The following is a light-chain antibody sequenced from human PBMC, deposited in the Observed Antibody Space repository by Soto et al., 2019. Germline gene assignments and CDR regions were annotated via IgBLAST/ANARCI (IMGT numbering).Light chain of an antibody. CDR2: AAS. V-gene: IGKV3-20*01. CDR3: QQYTNAHRTT. Sequence: EIALTQSPGTLSLSPGERATLSCRASQGVGNKYLAWYQQRPGQAPSLLIYAASSRATGVPDRFSGSGSGTDFTLTISRLEPEVFAVYYCQQYTNAHRTTFGQGTRLEIK. CDR1: QGVGNKY. J-gene: IGKJ5*01.